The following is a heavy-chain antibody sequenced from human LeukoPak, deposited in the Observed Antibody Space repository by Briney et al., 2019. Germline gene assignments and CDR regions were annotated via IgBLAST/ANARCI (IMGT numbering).Heavy chain of an antibody. V-gene: IGHV3-30*02. CDR2: IAHQGSNK. Sequence: PRGSLRLSCAPSGFTFSRNAIHGVRQGPGKGREWVSYIAHQGSNKYYADSLKSRFTISRDKSKRTRYLQKNSLRAAETGACYTPKVGCWSCTHWGGGPRVSVS. D-gene: IGHD2-8*02. J-gene: IGHJ1*01. CDR3: PKVGCWSCTH. CDR1: GFTFSRNA.